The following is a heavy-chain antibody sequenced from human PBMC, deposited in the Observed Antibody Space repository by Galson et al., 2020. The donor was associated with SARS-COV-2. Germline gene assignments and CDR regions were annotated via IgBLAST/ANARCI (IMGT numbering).Heavy chain of an antibody. D-gene: IGHD2-15*01. V-gene: IGHV1-2*02. CDR3: AKDRAVGFVSSCGCDY. CDR2: INTNSANT. CDR1: GYTFTSYF. Sequence: ASVKVSCKASGYTFTSYFINWVRQTPGQGPDWMGWINTNSANTNYAQKFQGRVTLTRDTSSNTAYMELSGLTSDDTAVYYCAKDRAVGFVSSCGCDYWGQGTLVTVSS. J-gene: IGHJ4*02.